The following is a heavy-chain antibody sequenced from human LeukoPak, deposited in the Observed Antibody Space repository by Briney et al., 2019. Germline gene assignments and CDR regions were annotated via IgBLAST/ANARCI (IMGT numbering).Heavy chain of an antibody. D-gene: IGHD1-20*01. CDR1: GGSISSSSYY. CDR3: ARDRYNWNDERYFDY. V-gene: IGHV4-39*07. CDR2: IHYSGST. Sequence: SETLSLTCTVSGGSISSSSYYWGWLRQPPGKGLEWIGSIHYSGSTYYNPSLKSRVTISVDTSKSQFSLKLTSVTAADTAVYYCARDRYNWNDERYFDYWGQGTLVTVSS. J-gene: IGHJ4*02.